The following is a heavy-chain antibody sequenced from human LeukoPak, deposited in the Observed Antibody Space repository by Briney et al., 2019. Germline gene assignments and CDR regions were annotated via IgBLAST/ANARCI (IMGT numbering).Heavy chain of an antibody. CDR3: VKGGSISHNWFDS. CDR2: ILNDGTWE. V-gene: IGHV3-30*02. CDR1: GFTYSDYG. J-gene: IGHJ5*01. D-gene: IGHD3-16*01. Sequence: PGGSLRLSCAASGFTYSDYGMHWVRQAPGRGLEWVAFILNDGTWEYYPDSVKGRLTISRDNSRNTLYLQMNSVRLEDTAIYYYVKGGSISHNWFDSWGQGTLVTVSS.